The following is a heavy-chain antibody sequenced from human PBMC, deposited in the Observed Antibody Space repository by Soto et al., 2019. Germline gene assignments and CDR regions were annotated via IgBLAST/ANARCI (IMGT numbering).Heavy chain of an antibody. Sequence: EAQLLESGGGLIQPGGSLRLSCAASGFTFRSYGMNWVRQAPGKGLEWVSGITGNAGSTFYADSAKGRFTISRDKNTLYLQMNSLRADDTAVYYCAKDQFSSGWYNDYYDGLDVWGQGTTVTVSS. CDR2: ITGNAGST. CDR3: AKDQFSSGWYNDYYDGLDV. CDR1: GFTFRSYG. V-gene: IGHV3-23*01. D-gene: IGHD6-19*01. J-gene: IGHJ6*02.